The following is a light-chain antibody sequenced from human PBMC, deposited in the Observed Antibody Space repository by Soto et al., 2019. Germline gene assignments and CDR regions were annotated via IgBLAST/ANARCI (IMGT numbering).Light chain of an antibody. CDR3: LQDYNYPWT. V-gene: IGKV1-6*01. J-gene: IGKJ1*01. CDR2: AAS. CDR1: QGIRND. Sequence: AIQMTQSPASLSASLGERVPIHCRASQGIRNDLGWYQQRPGKAPKLLIYAASSLRSGVPSRFSGSGSGTDFTLTISSLQPEDFATYYCLQDYNYPWTFGQGTKVDIK.